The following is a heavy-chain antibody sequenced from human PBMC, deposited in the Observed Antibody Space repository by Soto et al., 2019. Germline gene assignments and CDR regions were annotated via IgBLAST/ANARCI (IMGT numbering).Heavy chain of an antibody. Sequence: QVQLVQSGAEVKKPGASVKVSCKASGYTFTTYEINWVRQATGQGLEWMGWMNPNSGNTAYAQKFRGRVTMTRNTAISTAYMELGSLRSEDKAVYYCARNYSGSWYGMDVWGQGTTVTVSS. V-gene: IGHV1-8*01. CDR3: ARNYSGSWYGMDV. CDR1: GYTFTTYE. CDR2: MNPNSGNT. J-gene: IGHJ6*02. D-gene: IGHD6-13*01.